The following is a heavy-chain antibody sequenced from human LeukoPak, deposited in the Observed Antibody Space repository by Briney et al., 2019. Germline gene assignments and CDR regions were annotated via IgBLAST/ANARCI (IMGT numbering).Heavy chain of an antibody. J-gene: IGHJ4*02. CDR3: AKDRSQEYENLIDY. V-gene: IGHV3-30*02. CDR2: IRYDGSNK. Sequence: PGRSLRLSCAASGFTFSSYWMSWVRQAPGKGLEWVAFIRYDGSNKYYADSVKGRFTISRDNSKNTLYLQMNSLRAEDTAVYYCAKDRSQEYENLIDYWGQGTLVTVSS. D-gene: IGHD2/OR15-2a*01. CDR1: GFTFSSYW.